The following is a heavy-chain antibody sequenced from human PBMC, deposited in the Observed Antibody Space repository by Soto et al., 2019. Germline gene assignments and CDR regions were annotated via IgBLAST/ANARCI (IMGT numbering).Heavy chain of an antibody. Sequence: QVQLQESGPGLVTPSQTLSLTCTVSAGSSSNTGYSWSWISQHPAQGLEWIRSRNNRDETYYNPSRKSRVAISLDTSKQQFTLGLLSVTAAYTALYFCARGCSGWKALTWFESWGQGTLVTVSS. CDR3: ARGCSGWKALTWFES. J-gene: IGHJ5*01. CDR1: AGSSSNTGYS. V-gene: IGHV4-31*03. CDR2: RNNRDET. D-gene: IGHD6-19*01.